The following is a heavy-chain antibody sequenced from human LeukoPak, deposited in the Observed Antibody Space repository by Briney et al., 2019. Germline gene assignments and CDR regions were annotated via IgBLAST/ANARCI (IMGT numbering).Heavy chain of an antibody. CDR3: ARGRLPWGSPSYYYYYMDV. D-gene: IGHD7-27*01. CDR1: GFTFSSYG. CDR2: IWYDGSNK. V-gene: IGHV3-33*01. J-gene: IGHJ6*03. Sequence: PGRSLRLSCAASGFTFSSYGVHWVRQAPGKGLEWVAVIWYDGSNKYYADSVKGRFTISRDNSKNTLYLQMNSLRAEDTAVYYCARGRLPWGSPSYYYYYMDVWGKGTTVTVSS.